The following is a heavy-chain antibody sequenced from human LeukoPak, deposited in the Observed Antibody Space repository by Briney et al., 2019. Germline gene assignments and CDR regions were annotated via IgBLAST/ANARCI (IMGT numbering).Heavy chain of an antibody. J-gene: IGHJ5*02. D-gene: IGHD1-26*01. CDR2: IKQDGSEK. CDR3: ARDLSRGGSFVNWFDP. CDR1: GFTFSSYW. V-gene: IGHV3-7*01. Sequence: GGSLRPSCAASGFTFSSYWMSWVRQAPGKGLEWVANIKQDGSEKYYVDSVKGRFTISRDNAKNSLYLQMNSLRAEDTAVYYCARDLSRGGSFVNWFDPWGQGTLVTVSS.